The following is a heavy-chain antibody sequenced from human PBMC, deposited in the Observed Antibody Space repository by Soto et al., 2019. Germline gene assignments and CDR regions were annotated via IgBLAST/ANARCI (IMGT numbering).Heavy chain of an antibody. J-gene: IGHJ6*02. CDR2: IWYDGSNK. Sequence: QVQLVESGGGVVQPGRSLRLSCAASGFTFSTYGMHWVRQAPGKGLEWVAVIWYDGSNKYYADSVKGRFTISRDNSKNTLYLQMNSLRAVDTAVYYCARENPWFGYYYGMDVWGQGTTVTVSS. D-gene: IGHD3-10*01. CDR1: GFTFSTYG. CDR3: ARENPWFGYYYGMDV. V-gene: IGHV3-33*01.